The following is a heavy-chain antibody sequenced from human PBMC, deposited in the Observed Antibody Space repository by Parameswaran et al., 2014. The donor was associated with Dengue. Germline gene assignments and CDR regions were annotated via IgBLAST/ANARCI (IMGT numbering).Heavy chain of an antibody. V-gene: IGHV4-39*01. CDR2: TSDRGPT. CDR3: ARHLRLNDDMVNEGFDG. J-gene: IGHJ4*02. D-gene: IGHD2-8*01. Sequence: VRQMPGKGPEWIATTSDRGPTSYNPSLASRATISADTSTNHFSLRLKSVTAADTAVYYCARHLRLNDDMVNEGFDGWGQGILVTVSS.